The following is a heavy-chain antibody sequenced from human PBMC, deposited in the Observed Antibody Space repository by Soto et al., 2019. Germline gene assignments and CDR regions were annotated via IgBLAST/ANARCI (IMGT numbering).Heavy chain of an antibody. V-gene: IGHV3-23*01. CDR3: AKRYCSSTSCYDYYYGMDV. CDR1: GFTFSSYA. D-gene: IGHD2-2*01. J-gene: IGHJ6*02. CDR2: ISGSGGST. Sequence: EVQLLESGGGLVQPGGSLRLSCAASGFTFSSYAMSRVRQAPGKGLEWVSAISGSGGSTYYADSVKGRFTISRDNSKNTLYLQMNSLRAEDTAVYYCAKRYCSSTSCYDYYYGMDVWGQGTTVTVSS.